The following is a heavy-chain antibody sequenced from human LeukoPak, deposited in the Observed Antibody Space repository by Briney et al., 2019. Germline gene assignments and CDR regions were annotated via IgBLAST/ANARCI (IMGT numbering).Heavy chain of an antibody. V-gene: IGHV3-21*01. J-gene: IGHJ4*02. CDR2: ISSSSSYI. CDR3: ARDVLTGNPTPHFDY. D-gene: IGHD3-9*01. Sequence: GGSLRLSCAASGFTFSSYSMNWVRQAPGKGLEWVSSISSSSSYIYYADSVKGRFTISRDNAKNSLYLQMNSLRAEDTAVYYCARDVLTGNPTPHFDYWGQGTLVTVSS. CDR1: GFTFSSYS.